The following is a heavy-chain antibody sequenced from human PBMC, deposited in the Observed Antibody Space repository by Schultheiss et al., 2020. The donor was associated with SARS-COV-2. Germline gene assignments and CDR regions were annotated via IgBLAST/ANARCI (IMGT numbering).Heavy chain of an antibody. D-gene: IGHD2-2*01. CDR3: ARLYCSSTSCYGNWFDP. V-gene: IGHV2-70*11. CDR2: IDWDDDK. J-gene: IGHJ5*02. CDR1: GFSLSTSGMC. Sequence: SGPTLVKPTQTLTLTCTFSGFSLSTSGMCVSWVRQPPGKALEWLARIDWDDDKYYSPSLKSRLTITKDTSKNQVVLTMTNMDPVDTATYYCARLYCSSTSCYGNWFDPWGQGTLVTVSS.